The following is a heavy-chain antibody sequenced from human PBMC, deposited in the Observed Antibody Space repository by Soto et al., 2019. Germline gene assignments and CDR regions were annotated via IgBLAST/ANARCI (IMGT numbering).Heavy chain of an antibody. CDR1: GGSISSGGYS. V-gene: IGHV4-30-2*01. CDR2: IYHSGST. D-gene: IGHD2-2*01. Sequence: SETLSLTCAVSGGSISSGGYSWSWIRQPPGKGLEWIGYIYHSGSTYYNPSLKSRVTISVDRSKNQFSLNLDSVTAADTAMYYCARGRRRHIVVVAAASNGMDVWGQGTTVTVSS. J-gene: IGHJ6*02. CDR3: ARGRRRHIVVVAAASNGMDV.